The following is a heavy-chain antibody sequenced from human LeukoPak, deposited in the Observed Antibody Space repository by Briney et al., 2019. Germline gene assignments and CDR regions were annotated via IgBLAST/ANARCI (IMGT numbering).Heavy chain of an antibody. CDR3: ARDMWQQFDWFDP. D-gene: IGHD6-13*01. CDR2: INPNTGDT. J-gene: IGHJ5*02. Sequence: ASVKVSCKASGYTFTAYYMHWVRQPPGQGLEWMGWINPNTGDTNSAERFQRRVTMTRDSSISTAYLELSRLTSDDTAVYYCARDMWQQFDWFDPWGQGTLVTVSS. CDR1: GYTFTAYY. V-gene: IGHV1-2*02.